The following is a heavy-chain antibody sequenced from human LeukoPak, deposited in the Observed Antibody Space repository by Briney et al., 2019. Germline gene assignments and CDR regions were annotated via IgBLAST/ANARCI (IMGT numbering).Heavy chain of an antibody. V-gene: IGHV3-74*01. CDR1: GFTLSSHW. CDR2: ISTDGGST. CDR3: ARANYGICSQY. Sequence: PGGSLRLSCVASGFTLSSHWMHWLRLAPGKGLVWVSRISTDGGSTGYADSVKGRFTISRDNARNTLYLQMTSLRAEDTAVYYCARANYGICSQYWGKGALVTVSS. D-gene: IGHD3-10*01. J-gene: IGHJ4*02.